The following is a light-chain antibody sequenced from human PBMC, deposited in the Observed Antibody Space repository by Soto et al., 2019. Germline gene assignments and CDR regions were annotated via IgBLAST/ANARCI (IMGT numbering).Light chain of an antibody. J-gene: IGLJ2*01. V-gene: IGLV1-40*01. CDR2: VNS. CDR3: QSYDSSLSVV. CDR1: SSNIGAGYD. Sequence: QSVLTQPPSVSGAPGQRVTISCTGSSSNIGAGYDVHWYQQLPGTAPKLLIYVNSNRPSGFPDRFSGSKSGTSASLAITGLQAEDEADYYCQSYDSSLSVVFGGGNKLTVL.